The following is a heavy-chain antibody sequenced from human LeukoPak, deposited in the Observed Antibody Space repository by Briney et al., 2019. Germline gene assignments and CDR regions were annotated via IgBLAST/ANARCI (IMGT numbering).Heavy chain of an antibody. CDR3: ATIGRLGPLKNYSGMDV. Sequence: SETLSLTCTVSGGSISSGGYYWSWIRQHPGKGLEWIGYIYYSGSTYYNPSLKSRVTISVDTSKNQSSLKLSSVTAADTAVYHCATIGRLGPLKNYSGMDVWGQGTTVTVSS. J-gene: IGHJ6*02. CDR1: GGSISSGGYY. D-gene: IGHD3-10*01. CDR2: IYYSGST. V-gene: IGHV4-31*03.